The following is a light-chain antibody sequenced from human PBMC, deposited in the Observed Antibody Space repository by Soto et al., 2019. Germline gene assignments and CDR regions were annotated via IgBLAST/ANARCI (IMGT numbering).Light chain of an antibody. CDR2: GAS. CDR3: QQYNSLPV. V-gene: IGKV3-15*01. Sequence: EIVMTQSPATLSVSPGERATLSCRASQSVRSNLAWYQQKPGQAPRLLIYGASTRATGIPARFSGSGSGTEFTLTISSLQSEDFAVYYCQQYNSLPVFGQGTRLEIK. J-gene: IGKJ5*01. CDR1: QSVRSN.